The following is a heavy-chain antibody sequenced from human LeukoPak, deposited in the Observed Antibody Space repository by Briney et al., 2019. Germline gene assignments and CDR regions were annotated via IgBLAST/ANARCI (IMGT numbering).Heavy chain of an antibody. CDR2: IIPILGIA. V-gene: IGHV1-69*04. CDR1: GGTFSSYA. CDR3: ARGTSGYDFSAFDI. Sequence: SVKVSCKASGGTFSSYAISWVRQAPGQGLEWMGRIIPILGIANYAQKSQGRVTITADKSTSTAYMELSSLRSEDTAVYYCARGTSGYDFSAFDIWGQGTMVTVSS. D-gene: IGHD5-12*01. J-gene: IGHJ3*02.